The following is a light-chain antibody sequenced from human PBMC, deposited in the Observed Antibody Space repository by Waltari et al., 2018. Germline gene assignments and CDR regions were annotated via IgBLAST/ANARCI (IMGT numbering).Light chain of an antibody. V-gene: IGLV2-8*01. J-gene: IGLJ3*02. CDR3: SSYGGSNNLV. CDR2: KVS. CDR1: SSDVVGYNY. Sequence: QSALTQPPSASGSPGQSVTIPCTGTSSDVVGYNYVPWSQQPPGQAPKVTIYKVSKRPSGVPDRFSGSKSGNTASLTVSGVQAEDEADYYCSSYGGSNNLVFGGGTKLTVL.